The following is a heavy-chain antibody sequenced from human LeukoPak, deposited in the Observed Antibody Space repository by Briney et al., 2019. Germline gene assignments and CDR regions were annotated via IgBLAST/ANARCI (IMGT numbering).Heavy chain of an antibody. CDR1: GGSISGSTHY. V-gene: IGHV4-39*01. J-gene: IGHJ5*02. CDR3: ARMDITMVGTLANWFDP. D-gene: IGHD3-10*01. CDR2: IYHSGTT. Sequence: SETLSLTCSVSGGSISGSTHYWGWFSQPPGKGLEWIGSIYHSGTTYYNPSLKSRVTISVDTFKNQFSLKLRSVTAADTAVYYCARMDITMVGTLANWFDPWGQGTLVTVSS.